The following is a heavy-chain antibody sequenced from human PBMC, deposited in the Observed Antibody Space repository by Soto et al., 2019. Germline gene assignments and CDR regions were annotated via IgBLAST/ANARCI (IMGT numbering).Heavy chain of an antibody. V-gene: IGHV3-21*06. CDR3: TTALGRVPTIT. CDR2: ITSSSSHM. CDR1: GFTFSTSI. J-gene: IGHJ4*02. D-gene: IGHD5-12*01. Sequence: PVGSLRLSCAASGFTFSTSIMNWVRQAPGTGLEWVSSITSSSSHMFYADSVKGRFTISRDNARNSLYLQMNSLRAEDTAIYYCTTALGRVPTITWGQGTLVTVSS.